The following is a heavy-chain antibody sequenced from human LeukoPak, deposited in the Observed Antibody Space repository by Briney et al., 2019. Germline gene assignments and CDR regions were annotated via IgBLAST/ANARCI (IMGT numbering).Heavy chain of an antibody. D-gene: IGHD6-13*01. CDR1: GGTFSSYA. CDR2: IFPIFGTA. CDR3: AGSIAAAYYYYYYMDV. J-gene: IGHJ6*03. Sequence: SVKVSCKASGGTFSSYAISWVRQAPGQGLEWMGRIFPIFGTANYAQKFQGRVTINTDGSTSTAYMELSSLRSEDTAVYYCAGSIAAAYYYYYYMDVWGKGTTVTVSS. V-gene: IGHV1-69*05.